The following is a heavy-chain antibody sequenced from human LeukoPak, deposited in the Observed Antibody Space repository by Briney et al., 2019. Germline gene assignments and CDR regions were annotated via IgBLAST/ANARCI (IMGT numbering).Heavy chain of an antibody. CDR3: ARARVGALDI. D-gene: IGHD3-16*01. Sequence: SETLSLTCTVSGGSISSHYWSWIRQPPGKGLEWIGYIYYSGSTNYNPSLKSRVTISVDTSKNQFSLKLSSVTAADTAVYYCARARVGALDIWGQGTMVTVSS. CDR1: GGSISSHY. J-gene: IGHJ3*02. V-gene: IGHV4-59*11. CDR2: IYYSGST.